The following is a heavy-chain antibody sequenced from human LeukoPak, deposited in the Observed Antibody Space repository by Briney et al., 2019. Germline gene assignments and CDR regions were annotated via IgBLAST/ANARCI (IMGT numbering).Heavy chain of an antibody. CDR3: TTADGSRGYYYGMDV. Sequence: GSLTLSFAASGFTFSNAWMSWVRQAPGKGLEWVGRIKSKTDGGTTDYAAPVKGRFTISRDDSKNTLYLQMNSLKTEDTAVYYCTTADGSRGYYYGMDVWGQGTTVTVSS. CDR2: IKSKTDGGTT. V-gene: IGHV3-15*01. D-gene: IGHD2-2*01. J-gene: IGHJ6*02. CDR1: GFTFSNAW.